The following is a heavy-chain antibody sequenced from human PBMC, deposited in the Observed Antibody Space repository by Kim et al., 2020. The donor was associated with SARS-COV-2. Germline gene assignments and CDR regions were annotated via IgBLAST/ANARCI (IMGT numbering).Heavy chain of an antibody. J-gene: IGHJ3*02. Sequence: SYNPPPKSRVTISGDTSKSQFSLKLSSVTAADTAVYYCARAAQYGDAFDIWGQGTMVTVSS. D-gene: IGHD2-2*01. V-gene: IGHV4-59*01. CDR3: ARAAQYGDAFDI.